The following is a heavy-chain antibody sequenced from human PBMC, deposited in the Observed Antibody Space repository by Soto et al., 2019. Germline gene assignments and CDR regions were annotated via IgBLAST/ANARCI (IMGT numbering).Heavy chain of an antibody. V-gene: IGHV3-23*01. Sequence: EVQLLESGGDLVQPGGSLRLSCADSGFTFSNYALSWVRQTPGKAMEWVSGITGSGSGTYYADSVKGRFTISRDNSKNTLYLQMNSLRADDTAVYYCAKGGELRRLYYCDCWGQGTLVTVSS. D-gene: IGHD1-7*01. J-gene: IGHJ4*02. CDR2: ITGSGSGT. CDR1: GFTFSNYA. CDR3: AKGGELRRLYYCDC.